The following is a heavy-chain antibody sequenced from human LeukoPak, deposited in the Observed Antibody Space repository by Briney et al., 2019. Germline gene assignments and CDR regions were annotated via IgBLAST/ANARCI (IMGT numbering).Heavy chain of an antibody. Sequence: GGSLRLSCAASGFTFSGYGMHWVRQAPGKGLEWVAVIWYDGSNKYYADSVKGRFTISRDSSKNTLYLQMNSLRAEDTAVYYCAREGASYYDILTGYYRYWGQGTLVTVSS. CDR2: IWYDGSNK. D-gene: IGHD3-9*01. CDR3: AREGASYYDILTGYYRY. CDR1: GFTFSGYG. J-gene: IGHJ4*02. V-gene: IGHV3-33*01.